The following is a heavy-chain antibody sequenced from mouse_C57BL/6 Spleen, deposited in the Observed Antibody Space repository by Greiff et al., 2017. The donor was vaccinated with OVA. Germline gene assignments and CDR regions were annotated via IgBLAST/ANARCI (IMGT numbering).Heavy chain of an antibody. CDR1: GFTFSSYG. CDR2: ISSGGSYT. V-gene: IGHV5-6*01. D-gene: IGHD1-1*01. J-gene: IGHJ2*01. CDR3: ARHSDYGSSYDY. Sequence: EVQLVESGGDLVKPGGSLKLSCAASGFTFSSYGMSWVRQTPDKRLEWVATISSGGSYTYYPDSVKGRFTISRDNAKNTLYLQMSSLKSEDTAMXYGARHSDYGSSYDYWGQGTTLTVSS.